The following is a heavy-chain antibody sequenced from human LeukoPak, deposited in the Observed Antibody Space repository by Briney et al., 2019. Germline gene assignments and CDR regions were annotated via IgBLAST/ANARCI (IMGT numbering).Heavy chain of an antibody. Sequence: ASVKVSCKPSGYTFTSYGISWVRQAPGQGLEWLGWISAYNGNTNYAQKLQGRVTMTTDTSTSTAYMELRSLRSDDTAVYCCARVVGGYGDYIRWFDPWGQGTLVTVSS. J-gene: IGHJ5*02. V-gene: IGHV1-18*01. CDR2: ISAYNGNT. D-gene: IGHD4-17*01. CDR3: ARVVGGYGDYIRWFDP. CDR1: GYTFTSYG.